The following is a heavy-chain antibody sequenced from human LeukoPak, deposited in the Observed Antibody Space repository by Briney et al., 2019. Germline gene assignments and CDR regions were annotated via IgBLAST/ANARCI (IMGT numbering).Heavy chain of an antibody. V-gene: IGHV1-18*01. J-gene: IGHJ4*02. CDR3: ARVQYGSGSDLDY. CDR1: GDTLSAYG. CDR2: ISAYNGNT. D-gene: IGHD3-10*01. Sequence: SAKVSRKASGDTLSAYGISGVRPATAQGRDWMGWISAYNGNTNYAQKLQGRVTMTTDTSTSTAYMELRSLRSDDTAVYYCARVQYGSGSDLDYWGQGTLVTVSS.